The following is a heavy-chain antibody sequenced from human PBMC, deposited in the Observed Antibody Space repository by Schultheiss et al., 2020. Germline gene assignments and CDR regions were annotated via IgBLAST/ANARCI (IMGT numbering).Heavy chain of an antibody. CDR3: ARQGVGATGGYYYYGMDV. V-gene: IGHV4-39*01. Sequence: SETLSLTCTVSGASISTGGYYWGWIRQPPGKGLEWIGSIYYSGSTNYNPSLKSRVTISVDTSKNQFSLKLSSVTAADTAVYYCARQGVGATGGYYYYGMDVWGQGTTVTVSS. J-gene: IGHJ6*02. CDR1: GASISTGGYY. D-gene: IGHD1-26*01. CDR2: IYYSGST.